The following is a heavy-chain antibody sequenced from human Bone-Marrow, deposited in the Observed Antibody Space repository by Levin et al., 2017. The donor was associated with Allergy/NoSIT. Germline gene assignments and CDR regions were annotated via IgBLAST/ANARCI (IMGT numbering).Heavy chain of an antibody. J-gene: IGHJ4*02. Sequence: SQTLSLTCTVSGGSISSYYWSWIRQPPGKGLEWIGYIYYSGSTNYNPSLKSRVTISVDTSKNQFSLKLSSVTAADTAVYYCARHAYSSSWYDLPDYYFDYWGQGTLVTVSS. D-gene: IGHD6-13*01. V-gene: IGHV4-59*08. CDR3: ARHAYSSSWYDLPDYYFDY. CDR2: IYYSGST. CDR1: GGSISSYY.